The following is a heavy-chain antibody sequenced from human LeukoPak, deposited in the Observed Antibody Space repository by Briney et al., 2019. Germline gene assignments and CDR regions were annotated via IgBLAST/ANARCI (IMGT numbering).Heavy chain of an antibody. CDR2: IYYSGST. D-gene: IGHD2-2*01. J-gene: IGHJ4*02. Sequence: SETLSLTCTVSGGSISSYYWSWIRQPPGKGLECIGYIYYSGSTNYNPSLKSRVTISVDTSKNQFSLKLSSVTAADTAVYYCARLIVVVPAAMFDYWGQGTLATVSS. CDR1: GGSISSYY. V-gene: IGHV4-59*12. CDR3: ARLIVVVPAAMFDY.